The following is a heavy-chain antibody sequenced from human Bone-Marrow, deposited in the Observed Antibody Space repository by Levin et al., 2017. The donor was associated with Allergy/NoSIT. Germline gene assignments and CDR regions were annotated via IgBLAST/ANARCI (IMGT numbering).Heavy chain of an antibody. CDR2: INHSGST. D-gene: IGHD2-15*01. Sequence: ASETLSLTCAVYGGSFSGYYWSWIRQPPGKGLEWIGEINHSGSTNYNPSLKSRVTISVDTSKNQFSLKLSSVTAADTAVYYCAGKPDYGCSGGSCYFPWFDPWGQGTLVTVSS. CDR1: GGSFSGYY. J-gene: IGHJ5*02. V-gene: IGHV4-34*01. CDR3: AGKPDYGCSGGSCYFPWFDP.